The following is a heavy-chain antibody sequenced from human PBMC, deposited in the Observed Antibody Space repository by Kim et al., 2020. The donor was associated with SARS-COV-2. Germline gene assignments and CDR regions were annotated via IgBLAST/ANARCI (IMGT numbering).Heavy chain of an antibody. CDR2: IYYSGST. D-gene: IGHD3-10*01. V-gene: IGHV4-39*01. CDR3: ARQGRGVINWWGENTVYGMDV. CDR1: GGSISSSSYY. J-gene: IGHJ6*02. Sequence: SETLSLTCTVSGGSISSSSYYWGWIRQPPGKGLEWIGSIYYSGSTYYNPSLKSRVTISVDTSKNQFSLKLSSVTAADTAVYYCARQGRGVINWWGENTVYGMDVWGQGTTVTVSS.